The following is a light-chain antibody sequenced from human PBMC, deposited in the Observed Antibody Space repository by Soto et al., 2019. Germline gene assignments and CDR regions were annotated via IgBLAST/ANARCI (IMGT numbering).Light chain of an antibody. CDR2: DAS. J-gene: IGKJ2*01. Sequence: EIVLTQSPATLSLSPGERATLSCRASQSVSSSYLAWYQQKPGQAPRLLIYDASNRATGIPARFSGSGSGTDFTLTISSLEPEDFAVYYCQQRSNWPPLYTFGQGTKVDI. V-gene: IGKV3-11*01. CDR1: QSVSSSY. CDR3: QQRSNWPPLYT.